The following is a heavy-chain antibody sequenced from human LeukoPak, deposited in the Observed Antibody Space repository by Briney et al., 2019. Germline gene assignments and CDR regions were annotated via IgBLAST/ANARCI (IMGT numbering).Heavy chain of an antibody. J-gene: IGHJ5*02. CDR1: GGSISSYY. CDR3: ARDALGYSSPAA. Sequence: SETLSLTCTVSGGSISSYYWSWIRQPPGKGLEWIGYIYYSGSTNYNPSLKSRVTISVDTSKNQFSLKLSSVTAADTAVYYCARDALGYSSPAAWGQGTLVTVSS. D-gene: IGHD6-13*01. CDR2: IYYSGST. V-gene: IGHV4-59*01.